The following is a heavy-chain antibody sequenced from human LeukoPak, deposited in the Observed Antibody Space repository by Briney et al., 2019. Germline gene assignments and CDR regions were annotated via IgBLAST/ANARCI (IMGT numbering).Heavy chain of an antibody. CDR3: ARDDYGDWPHLFDY. V-gene: IGHV3-23*01. Sequence: GGSLRLSCAASGFTFSAFAMNWVRQAPGKGLEWVSFISRSDGTAYYADSVKGRFTISRDNSKNTLYLQMNSLRAEDTAQYFCARDDYGDWPHLFDYWGQGTLVTVSS. CDR1: GFTFSAFA. CDR2: ISRSDGTA. J-gene: IGHJ4*02. D-gene: IGHD4-17*01.